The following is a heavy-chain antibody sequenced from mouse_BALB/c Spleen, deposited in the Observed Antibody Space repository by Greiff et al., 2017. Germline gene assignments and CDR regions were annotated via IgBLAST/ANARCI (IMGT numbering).Heavy chain of an antibody. CDR2: IFPGDGST. V-gene: IGHV1-85*01. Sequence: SGAELVKPGASVKLSCKASGYTFTSYDINWVRQRPEQGLEWIGWIFPGDGSTKYNEKFKGKATLTTDKSSSTAYMQLSRLTSEDSAVYFGAGGNGEGGNGYFEVGGAGTRVTVPS. J-gene: IGHJ1*01. CDR3: AGGNGEGGNGYFEV. D-gene: IGHD2-1*01. CDR1: GYTFTSYD.